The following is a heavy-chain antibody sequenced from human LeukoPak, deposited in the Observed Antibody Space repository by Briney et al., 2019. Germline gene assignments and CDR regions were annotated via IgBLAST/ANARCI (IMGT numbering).Heavy chain of an antibody. CDR2: ISSSTDYI. CDR1: GFTFSSYS. CDR3: AREGHRRTFDY. V-gene: IGHV3-21*01. J-gene: IGHJ4*02. Sequence: GGSLRLSCAASGFTFSSYSMNWVRQAPGKGLEWVSSISSSTDYIYYADSVKGRFTISRDNAKNSLYLQMNSLRAEDTAVYYCAREGHRRTFDYWGQGTLVTVSS. D-gene: IGHD1-14*01.